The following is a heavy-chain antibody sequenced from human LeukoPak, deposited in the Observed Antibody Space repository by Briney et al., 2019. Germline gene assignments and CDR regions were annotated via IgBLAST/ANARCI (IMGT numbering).Heavy chain of an antibody. J-gene: IGHJ4*02. CDR3: ARDVAYNAFDY. D-gene: IGHD1-14*01. V-gene: IGHV3-7*01. CDR1: GFTFSSSW. CDR2: IKPDGSAK. Sequence: GGSLRLSCAASGFTFSSSWMTGVRQAPGKGLEGVANIKPDGSAKNYVGFVQGRFTISRDKTKNSVYLQMSSLRVEDTAVYFCARDVAYNAFDYWGQGTLVTVSS.